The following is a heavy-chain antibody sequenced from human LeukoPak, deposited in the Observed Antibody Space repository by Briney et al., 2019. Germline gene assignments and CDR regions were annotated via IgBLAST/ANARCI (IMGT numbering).Heavy chain of an antibody. CDR1: GHSFTNYW. J-gene: IGHJ4*02. Sequence: GESLKISWQGSGHSFTNYWIAWVRQMPGKGLEWMGWIDPSDSFTNYSPSFEGHVTISVDKSVTTAFLEWSSLKASDTAMYYCATHVGRNEVPSRRPLDYWGQGTLVTVSS. CDR2: IDPSDSFT. D-gene: IGHD1-1*01. V-gene: IGHV5-10-1*01. CDR3: ATHVGRNEVPSRRPLDY.